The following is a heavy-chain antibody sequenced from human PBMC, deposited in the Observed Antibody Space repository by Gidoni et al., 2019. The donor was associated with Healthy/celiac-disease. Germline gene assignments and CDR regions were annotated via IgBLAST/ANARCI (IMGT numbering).Heavy chain of an antibody. CDR3: AREGSSSSFFDY. CDR2: IYTSGST. J-gene: IGHJ4*02. CDR1: GGSISSGSYY. V-gene: IGHV4-61*02. D-gene: IGHD6-6*01. Sequence: QVQLQESGPGLVKPSQTLSLTCTVSGGSISSGSYYWSWIRQPAGKGLEWIGRIYTSGSTNYNPSLKSRVTISVDTSKNQFSLKLSSVTAADTAVYYCAREGSSSSFFDYWGQGTLVTVSS.